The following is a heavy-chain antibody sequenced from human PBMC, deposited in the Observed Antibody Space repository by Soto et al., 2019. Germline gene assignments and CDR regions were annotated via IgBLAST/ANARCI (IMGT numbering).Heavy chain of an antibody. Sequence: GGSLRLSCAASGFPFNNAWINWVRQAPGKGLEWVAVISYDGSNKYYADSVKGRFTISRDNSKNTLYLQMNSLRAEDTAVYYCARGLSVAGTATDYWGQGTLVTVSS. J-gene: IGHJ4*02. CDR1: GFPFNNAW. D-gene: IGHD6-19*01. CDR2: ISYDGSNK. V-gene: IGHV3-30-3*01. CDR3: ARGLSVAGTATDY.